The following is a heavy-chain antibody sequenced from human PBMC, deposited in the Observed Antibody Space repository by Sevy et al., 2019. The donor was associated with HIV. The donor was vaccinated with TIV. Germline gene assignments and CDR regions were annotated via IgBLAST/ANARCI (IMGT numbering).Heavy chain of an antibody. Sequence: GGSLRLSCAVSGFTVSSNYLTWVRQAPGKGLEWVSVIFSGGSTYYADSVKGRFTISSDNSRNTLSLQMNSLRAEDTAVYYCGRGMILEGSWCGMDVWGQGTTVTVSS. J-gene: IGHJ6*02. D-gene: IGHD3-3*01. CDR1: GFTVSSNY. CDR2: IFSGGST. V-gene: IGHV3-53*01. CDR3: GRGMILEGSWCGMDV.